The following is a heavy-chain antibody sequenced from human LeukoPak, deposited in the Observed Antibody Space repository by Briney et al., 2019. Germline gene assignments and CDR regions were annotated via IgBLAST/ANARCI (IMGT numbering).Heavy chain of an antibody. CDR3: AKDLIYSIGVAGRDAFDI. J-gene: IGHJ3*02. CDR2: MKQDGSQK. D-gene: IGHD6-19*01. Sequence: GGSLRLSCVASGFTFSMYWMTWFRQAPGKGLEWVANMKQDGSQKNYVDSVKGRFTISRDNAKKSLYLQMNSLRAEDTAVYYCAKDLIYSIGVAGRDAFDIWGQGTMVTVSS. V-gene: IGHV3-7*03. CDR1: GFTFSMYW.